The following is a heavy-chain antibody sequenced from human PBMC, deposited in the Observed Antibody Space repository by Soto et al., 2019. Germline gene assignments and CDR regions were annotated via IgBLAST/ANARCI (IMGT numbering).Heavy chain of an antibody. CDR2: IKSKTDGGTT. CDR1: GFTFSNAW. Sequence: PGGSLRLSCAASGFTFSNAWMNWVRQAPGKGLEWVGRIKSKTDGGTTDYAAPVKGRFTISRDDSKNTLYLQMNSLKTEDTAVYYCTTGHKYYDSSGYYFNYYYGMDVWGQGTTVTVSS. J-gene: IGHJ6*02. V-gene: IGHV3-15*07. CDR3: TTGHKYYDSSGYYFNYYYGMDV. D-gene: IGHD3-22*01.